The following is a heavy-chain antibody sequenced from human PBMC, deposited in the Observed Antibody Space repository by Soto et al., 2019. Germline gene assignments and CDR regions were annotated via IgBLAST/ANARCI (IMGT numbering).Heavy chain of an antibody. J-gene: IGHJ6*02. CDR3: ARVNSDLLGFYYYSGMDV. V-gene: IGHV3-74*01. CDR2: INSDGSST. CDR1: GFTISSHW. D-gene: IGHD3-3*01. Sequence: GGSLRLPCAASGFTISSHWMHWVRKAPGKGLVWVSRINSDGSSTSYADSVKGRFTISRDNAKNTLYLQMNSLRAEDTAVYYCARVNSDLLGFYYYSGMDVWGQGTTVTVSS.